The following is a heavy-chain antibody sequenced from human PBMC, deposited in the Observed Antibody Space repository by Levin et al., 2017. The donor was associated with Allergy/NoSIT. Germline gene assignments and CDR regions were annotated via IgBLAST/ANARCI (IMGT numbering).Heavy chain of an antibody. CDR2: ISASGSTT. V-gene: IGHV3-48*03. D-gene: IGHD4-23*01. CDR1: GFIFSSYE. CDR3: ARLDFGGEDYNYMDV. J-gene: IGHJ6*03. Sequence: PGGSLRLSCEASGFIFSSYEMNWVRQAPGKGLEWVSYISASGSTTYEGDSVKGRFTISRDNRKNSLYLQMNSLRAEDTAVYYCARLDFGGEDYNYMDVWGKGTTVTVSS.